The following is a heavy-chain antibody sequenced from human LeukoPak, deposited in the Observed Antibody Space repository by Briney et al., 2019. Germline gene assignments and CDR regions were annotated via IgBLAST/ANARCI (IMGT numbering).Heavy chain of an antibody. J-gene: IGHJ6*02. CDR3: AKYQPDSSGYYQPVYYYYGMDV. D-gene: IGHD3-22*01. V-gene: IGHV3-23*01. CDR1: GFTFSSYA. Sequence: GGSLRLSCAASGFTFSSYAMSWVRQAPGKGLEWVSAISGSGGSTYYADSVKGRFTISRDNSKNTLYQQMNSLRAEDTAVYYCAKYQPDSSGYYQPVYYYYGMDVWGQGTTVTVSS. CDR2: ISGSGGST.